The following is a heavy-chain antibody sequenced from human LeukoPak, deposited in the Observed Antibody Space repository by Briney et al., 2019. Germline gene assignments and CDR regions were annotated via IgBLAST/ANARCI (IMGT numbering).Heavy chain of an antibody. CDR1: GYTFTGYY. CDR3: ARPVYSGYEIFDY. CDR2: INPNSGGT. Sequence: ASVKVSCKASGYTFTGYYMRWVRQAPGQGLEWMGWINPNSGGTNYAQKFQGRVTMTRDTSISTAYMELSRLRSDDTAVYYCARPVYSGYEIFDYWGQGTLVTVSS. D-gene: IGHD5-12*01. J-gene: IGHJ4*02. V-gene: IGHV1-2*02.